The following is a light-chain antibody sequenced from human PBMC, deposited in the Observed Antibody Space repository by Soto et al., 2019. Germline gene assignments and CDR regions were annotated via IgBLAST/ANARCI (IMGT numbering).Light chain of an antibody. V-gene: IGKV3-11*01. CDR3: QHRNNWPREWT. CDR2: DIS. CDR1: RSGRSY. J-gene: IGKJ1*01. Sequence: IVLTQSPATLSLSPGERATLSCRASRSGRSYLAWYQQKPGQAPRLLISDISKRATGIPARFSGAGSGTDFTLTITSLEPEDSAVYYCQHRNNWPREWTFGQGTKVEIK.